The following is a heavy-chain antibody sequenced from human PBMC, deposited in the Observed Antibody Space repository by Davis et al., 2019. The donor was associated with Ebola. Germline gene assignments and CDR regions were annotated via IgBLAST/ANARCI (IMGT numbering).Heavy chain of an antibody. D-gene: IGHD6-6*01. CDR1: GFTFGDYA. CDR3: TRIAARHYIDY. J-gene: IGHJ4*02. V-gene: IGHV3-49*04. CDR2: IRSKAYGGTT. Sequence: PGGSLRLSCTASGFTFGDYAMSWVRQAPGKGLEWVGFIRSKAYGGTTEYAASVKGRFTISRDDSKSIAYLQMNSLKTEDTAVYYCTRIAARHYIDYWGQGTLVTVSS.